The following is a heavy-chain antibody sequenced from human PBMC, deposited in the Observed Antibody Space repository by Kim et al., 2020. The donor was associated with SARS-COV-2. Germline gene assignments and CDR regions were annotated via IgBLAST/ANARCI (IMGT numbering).Heavy chain of an antibody. V-gene: IGHV4-34*01. D-gene: IGHD6-13*01. CDR2: INHSGST. Sequence: SETLSLTCAVYGGSFSGYYWTWIRQSPGEGLEWIGEINHSGSTAYNPSFKSRVIISVDTSKNQFSLKMTSVTVADTAVYYCARGRGIQKGIEDGGQGALVTVAA. J-gene: IGHJ4*02. CDR1: GGSFSGYY. CDR3: ARGRGIQKGIED.